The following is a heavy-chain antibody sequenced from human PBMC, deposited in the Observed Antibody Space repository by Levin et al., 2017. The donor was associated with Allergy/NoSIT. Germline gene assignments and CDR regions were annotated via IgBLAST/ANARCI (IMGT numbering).Heavy chain of an antibody. V-gene: IGHV4-31*03. CDR2: IYYSGST. D-gene: IGHD2-2*03. Sequence: SQTLSLTCTVSGGSISGGGYHWTWIRQHPEKGLEWIGYIYYSGSTFYNPPLKSRPMISVATSKNQFSLNVSSVTAADTAVYYCAREDGSTFDFWGQGALVTVAS. CDR1: GGSISGGGYH. J-gene: IGHJ4*02. CDR3: AREDGSTFDF.